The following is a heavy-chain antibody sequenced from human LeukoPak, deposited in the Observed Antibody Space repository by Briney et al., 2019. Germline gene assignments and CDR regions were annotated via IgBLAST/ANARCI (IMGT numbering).Heavy chain of an antibody. D-gene: IGHD1-26*01. V-gene: IGHV1-2*02. CDR2: INPNSGGT. CDR1: GYTFTAYY. Sequence: ASVKVSCKASGYTFTAYYMHWVRQAPGQGLEWIGWINPNSGGTNYAQKFQGRVTMTRDTSISTAYMELSRLRSDDTAVYYCAREDGSYPYYYYGMDVWGQGTTVTVSS. J-gene: IGHJ6*02. CDR3: AREDGSYPYYYYGMDV.